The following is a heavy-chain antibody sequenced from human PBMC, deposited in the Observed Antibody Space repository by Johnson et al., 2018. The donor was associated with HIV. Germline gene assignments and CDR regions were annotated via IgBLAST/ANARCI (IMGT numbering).Heavy chain of an antibody. CDR1: GFTFSSYA. CDR3: AREGGGAGSGSYALGAFDI. V-gene: IGHV3-30-3*01. Sequence: QVQLVESGGGVVQPGRSLRLSCAASGFTFSSYAMHWVRQAPGKGLEWVAVISYDGSNKYYADSVKGRFTISRDNSKNTLYLQMNSLRAEDTAVYYCAREGGGAGSGSYALGAFDIWGQGTMVTVSS. D-gene: IGHD1-26*01. J-gene: IGHJ3*02. CDR2: ISYDGSNK.